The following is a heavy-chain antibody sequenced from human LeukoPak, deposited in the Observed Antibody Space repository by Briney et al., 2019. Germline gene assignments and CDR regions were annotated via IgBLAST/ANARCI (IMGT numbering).Heavy chain of an antibody. V-gene: IGHV3-23*01. CDR3: AKGYSSGWDLAFDI. CDR2: ISDSGGT. CDR1: GFTFSSHA. Sequence: PGGSLRLSCAASGFTFSSHAMSWVRQAPGTGLEWVSVISDSGGTKYAGSVKGRFTISRDNSKNTLYLQMDSLRAEDTAVYYCAKGYSSGWDLAFDIWGQGTMVTVSS. D-gene: IGHD6-19*01. J-gene: IGHJ3*02.